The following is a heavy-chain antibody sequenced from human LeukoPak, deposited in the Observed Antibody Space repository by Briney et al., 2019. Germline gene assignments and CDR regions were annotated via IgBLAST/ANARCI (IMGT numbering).Heavy chain of an antibody. Sequence: GGSLRLSCAASGFTFSSYGMHWVRQAPGKGLEWVSAISGSGGSTYYADSVKGRFTISRDNSKNTLYLQMSSLRVEDTAVYYCVRGGGPSYKYNAFDIWGQGTVVTVSS. CDR3: VRGGGPSYKYNAFDI. D-gene: IGHD2-15*01. V-gene: IGHV3-23*01. J-gene: IGHJ3*02. CDR2: ISGSGGST. CDR1: GFTFSSYG.